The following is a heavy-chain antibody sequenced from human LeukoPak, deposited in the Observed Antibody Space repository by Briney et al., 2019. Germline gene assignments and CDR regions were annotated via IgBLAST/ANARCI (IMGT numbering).Heavy chain of an antibody. CDR3: ARGGRTGTTRVVNYYYGMDV. CDR1: GFTFSGYW. D-gene: IGHD1-7*01. CDR2: IASDGSST. V-gene: IGHV3-74*01. Sequence: GGSLRLSCAASGFTFSGYWMNWVRQAPGKGLVWVSRIASDGSSTTYADSVKGRFSISRDNAKNTLYLQMNSLRVEDTAVYFCARGGRTGTTRVVNYYYGMDVWGQGTTVTVSS. J-gene: IGHJ6*02.